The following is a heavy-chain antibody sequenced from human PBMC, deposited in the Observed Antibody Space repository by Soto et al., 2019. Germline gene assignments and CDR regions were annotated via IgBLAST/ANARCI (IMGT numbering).Heavy chain of an antibody. J-gene: IGHJ4*02. D-gene: IGHD6-19*01. Sequence: PSETLSLTCTVSGGSISSSSYYWGWIRQPPGKGLEWIGSIYYSGSTYYNPSLKSRVTISVDTSKNQFSLKLSSVTAADTAVYYCATISGPGRAVSGAGVFDFWGQGTLVTVSS. V-gene: IGHV4-39*01. CDR3: ATISGPGRAVSGAGVFDF. CDR2: IYYSGST. CDR1: GGSISSSSYY.